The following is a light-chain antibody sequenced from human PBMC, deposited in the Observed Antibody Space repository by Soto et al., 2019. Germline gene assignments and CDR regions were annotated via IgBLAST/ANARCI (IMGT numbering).Light chain of an antibody. CDR3: QQYGGSPLT. J-gene: IGKJ4*01. V-gene: IGKV3-20*01. CDR2: GVS. Sequence: EIVLTQSPGTLSLSPGDSATLSCRASQSVSTSSLAWYQQKPGQAPRLLFFGVSNRAAGVPDRFGGSGSGTDFTLTISRLEPEAFAVYYCQQYGGSPLTFGGGTKVEIK. CDR1: QSVSTSS.